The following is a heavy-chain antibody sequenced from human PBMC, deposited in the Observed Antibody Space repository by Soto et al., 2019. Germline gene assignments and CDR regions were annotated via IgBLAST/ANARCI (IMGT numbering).Heavy chain of an antibody. D-gene: IGHD2-2*01. CDR3: AKDTHQRVVAPRAGYFDY. V-gene: IGHV3-23*01. J-gene: IGHJ4*02. Sequence: GGSLRLSCAASGFTLSSYALSWVRQAPGKVLDWVSAISGSGVSTYYADSVKGRFTISRDNSKNTLYLQMNSLRAEDTAVYYCAKDTHQRVVAPRAGYFDYWGQGTLVTVSS. CDR1: GFTLSSYA. CDR2: ISGSGVST.